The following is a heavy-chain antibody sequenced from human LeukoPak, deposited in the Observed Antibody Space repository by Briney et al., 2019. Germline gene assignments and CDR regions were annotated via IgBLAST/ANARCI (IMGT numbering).Heavy chain of an antibody. D-gene: IGHD3-22*01. J-gene: IGHJ3*01. Sequence: SETLSLTCAVSGGSISSTSYCWAWIRQPPGKGREWIGTIYYSGSTYQNTTLECRITISVDTSRNQFSLKLSSVDAADTAVYYCAKAGVRYFDSSGLYAFDFWGRGTTVTVSS. V-gene: IGHV4-39*01. CDR2: IYYSGST. CDR1: GGSISSTSYC. CDR3: AKAGVRYFDSSGLYAFDF.